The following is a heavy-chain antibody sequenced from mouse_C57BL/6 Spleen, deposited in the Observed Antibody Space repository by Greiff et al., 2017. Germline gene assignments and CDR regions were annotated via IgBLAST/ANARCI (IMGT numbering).Heavy chain of an antibody. CDR2: IYPGDGDT. J-gene: IGHJ3*01. Sequence: VQLQQSGPELVKPGASVKISCKASGYAFSSSWMNWVKQRPGKGLEWIGRIYPGDGDTNYNGKFKGKATLTADKSSSTAYMQLSSLTSEDSAVYFCAAYYSNPFAYWAKGLWSLSLQ. CDR3: AAYYSNPFAY. D-gene: IGHD2-5*01. V-gene: IGHV1-82*01. CDR1: GYAFSSSW.